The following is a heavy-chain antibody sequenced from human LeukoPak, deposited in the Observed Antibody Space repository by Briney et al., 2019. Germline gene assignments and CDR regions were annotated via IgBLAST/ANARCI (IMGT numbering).Heavy chain of an antibody. Sequence: SQTLSLTCAISGDSVSSNSAAWNWIRQSPSRGLEWLVRTYYRSKWYNDYAVSVKSRITINPDTSKNQFSLQLNSVTPEDTAVYYCARYTGSYRGYYYYGMDVWGQGTTVTVSS. V-gene: IGHV6-1*01. CDR2: TYYRSKWYN. CDR3: ARYTGSYRGYYYYGMDV. D-gene: IGHD1-26*01. J-gene: IGHJ6*02. CDR1: GDSVSSNSAA.